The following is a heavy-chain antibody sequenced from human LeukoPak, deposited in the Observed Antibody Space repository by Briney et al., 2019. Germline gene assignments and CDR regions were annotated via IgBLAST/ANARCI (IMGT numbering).Heavy chain of an antibody. CDR1: GFTFGDFA. Sequence: PGGSLRLSCIASGFTFGDFAMSWFRQAPGKGLEWIGFIRSKAYGGTTEYAASVQDRFTISRDDSKSIAYLQMNSLKTEDTAVYYCTRDLPYYYDSSGYSNYWGQGTLVTVSS. CDR2: IRSKAYGGTT. CDR3: TRDLPYYYDSSGYSNY. V-gene: IGHV3-49*03. J-gene: IGHJ4*02. D-gene: IGHD3-22*01.